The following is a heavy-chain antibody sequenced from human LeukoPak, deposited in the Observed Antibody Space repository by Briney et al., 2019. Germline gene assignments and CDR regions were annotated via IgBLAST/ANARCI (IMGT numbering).Heavy chain of an antibody. Sequence: SETLSLTCTVSGGSINNYYWSWIRQSAEKGLEWLGRFYASGSTNYSPSLKSRLSMSVDMSKNQFSLNLTSVTAADTAVYYCAGEEAGCSSASCYRAFDMWGQGTMVTVSS. D-gene: IGHD2-2*02. CDR1: GGSINNYY. V-gene: IGHV4-4*07. J-gene: IGHJ3*02. CDR3: AGEEAGCSSASCYRAFDM. CDR2: FYASGST.